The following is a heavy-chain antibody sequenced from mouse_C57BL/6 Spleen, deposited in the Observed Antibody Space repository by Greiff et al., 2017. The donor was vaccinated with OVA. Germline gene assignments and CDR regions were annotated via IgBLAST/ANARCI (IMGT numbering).Heavy chain of an antibody. CDR2: IDPSDSYT. J-gene: IGHJ2*01. CDR3: ARSRTTVVSFDY. CDR1: GYTFTSYW. Sequence: VQLQQPGAELVKPGASVKLSCKASGYTFTSYWMQWVKQRPGQGLEWIGEIDPSDSYTNYNQKSKGKATLTVDTSSSTAYMQLSSLTSEDSAVYYCARSRTTVVSFDYWGQGTTLTVSS. V-gene: IGHV1-50*01. D-gene: IGHD1-1*01.